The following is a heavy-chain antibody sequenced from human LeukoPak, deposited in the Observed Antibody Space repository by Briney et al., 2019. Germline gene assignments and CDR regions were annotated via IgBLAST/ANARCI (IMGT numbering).Heavy chain of an antibody. CDR2: ITRSSTTI. D-gene: IGHD6-19*01. CDR1: GFNFSIYS. Sequence: AGGSLRLSCAASGFNFSIYSMNWVRQAPGKGLEWVSYITRSSTTIYYADSVKGRFTISRDNSKNTLYLQMNSLRAEDAAVYYCAKDLLYSSGPGNWFDPWGQGTLVTVSS. V-gene: IGHV3-48*01. J-gene: IGHJ5*02. CDR3: AKDLLYSSGPGNWFDP.